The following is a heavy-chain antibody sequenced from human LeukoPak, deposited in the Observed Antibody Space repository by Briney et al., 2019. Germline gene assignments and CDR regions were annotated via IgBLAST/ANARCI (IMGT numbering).Heavy chain of an antibody. CDR3: ARDSVRHYGSGSYYSPQAFDI. J-gene: IGHJ3*02. D-gene: IGHD3-10*01. V-gene: IGHV1-18*04. Sequence: GESLKISCRGSGYSFTSYWIGWVRQAPGQGLEWMGWISAYNGNTNYAQKLQGRVTMTTDTSTSTAYMELRSLRSDDTAVYYCARDSVRHYGSGSYYSPQAFDIWGQGTMVTVSS. CDR2: ISAYNGNT. CDR1: GYSFTSYW.